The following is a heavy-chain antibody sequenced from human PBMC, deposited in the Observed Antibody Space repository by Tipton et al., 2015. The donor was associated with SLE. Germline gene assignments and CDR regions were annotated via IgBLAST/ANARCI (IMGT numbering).Heavy chain of an antibody. CDR2: IYSDGRTT. D-gene: IGHD3-16*01. CDR1: GFTFSSYW. V-gene: IGHV3-74*01. CDR3: ARELRGIDDC. Sequence: SLRLSCAASGFTFSSYWLHWVRQAPGKGLVWVSHIYSDGRTTRYADSVKGRFTISRVSAKHTLYLQISSLSADDAAVYYCARELRGIDDCLGQGTLVTVSA. J-gene: IGHJ4*02.